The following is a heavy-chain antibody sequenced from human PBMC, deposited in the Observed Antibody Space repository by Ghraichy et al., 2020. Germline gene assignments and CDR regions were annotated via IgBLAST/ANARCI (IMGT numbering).Heavy chain of an antibody. Sequence: GGSLRLSWEDSGFTFTDHFMDWVRQAPGKGLEWVGRSKNKAFGYTTEYAASVKGRFTVSRDGSKSLLYLQMNSLKTEDTAVYYCVRVYCVGNDCRMFDYWGQGTLVTV. V-gene: IGHV3-72*01. CDR1: GFTFTDHF. J-gene: IGHJ4*02. CDR2: SKNKAFGYTT. D-gene: IGHD2-21*01. CDR3: VRVYCVGNDCRMFDY.